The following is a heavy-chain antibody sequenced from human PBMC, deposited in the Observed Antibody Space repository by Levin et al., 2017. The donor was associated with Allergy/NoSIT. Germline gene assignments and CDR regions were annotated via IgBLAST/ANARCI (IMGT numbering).Heavy chain of an antibody. J-gene: IGHJ4*02. CDR3: ARDGDCSTTNCRGGNFDS. D-gene: IGHD2-2*01. CDR1: GFIFSNYA. V-gene: IGHV3-30-3*01. CDR2: ISYDGTKK. Sequence: GGSLRLSCSASGFIFSNYAMHWVRQAPGKGLEWVSIISYDGTKKYYADSVKGRFTMSRDNSKNTLYLEMNSLRVEDTAVYYCARDGDCSTTNCRGGNFDSWGQGTLVTVSS.